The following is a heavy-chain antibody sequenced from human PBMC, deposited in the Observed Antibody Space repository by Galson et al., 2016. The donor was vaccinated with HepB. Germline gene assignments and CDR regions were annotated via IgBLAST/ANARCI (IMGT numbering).Heavy chain of an antibody. J-gene: IGHJ4*02. CDR1: GGSISRSGYY. Sequence: SETLSLTCTVSGGSISRSGYYWSWIRQPPGKGLEWIGYIYYNGSPNYNPSLKSRVTISMDTPKNQFSLKLTSVTAADTAVYYCARASRGAAAGTITYWGQGTLVTVSS. V-gene: IGHV4-61*08. D-gene: IGHD6-13*01. CDR3: ARASRGAAAGTITY. CDR2: IYYNGSP.